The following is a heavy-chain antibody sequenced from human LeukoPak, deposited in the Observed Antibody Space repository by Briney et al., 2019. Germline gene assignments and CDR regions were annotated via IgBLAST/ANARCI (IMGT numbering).Heavy chain of an antibody. D-gene: IGHD2-2*01. J-gene: IGHJ4*02. V-gene: IGHV4-31*03. Sequence: SETLSLTCTVSGGSISSGGYYWSWIRQHPGKGLEWIGYIYYSGSIYYNPSLKSRVTISVDTSKNQFSLKLSSVTAADTAVYYCARVPIPPHCSSTSCYSIDYWGQGTLVTVSS. CDR1: GGSISSGGYY. CDR2: IYYSGSI. CDR3: ARVPIPPHCSSTSCYSIDY.